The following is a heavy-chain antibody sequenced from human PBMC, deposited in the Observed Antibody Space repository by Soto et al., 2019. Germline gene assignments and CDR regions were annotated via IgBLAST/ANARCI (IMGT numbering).Heavy chain of an antibody. J-gene: IGHJ4*02. CDR2: IIPIFGTA. CDR3: ARDGYSRLGFCSGGGCYWDY. D-gene: IGHD2-15*01. V-gene: IGHV1-69*05. Sequence: SVKVSCKASGGTFSSYAISWVRQAPGQGLEWMGGIIPIFGTANYAQKFQGRVTITSDTSASAAYMELSSLRSEDTAVYYCARDGYSRLGFCSGGGCYWDYWGQGTLVTVSS. CDR1: GGTFSSYA.